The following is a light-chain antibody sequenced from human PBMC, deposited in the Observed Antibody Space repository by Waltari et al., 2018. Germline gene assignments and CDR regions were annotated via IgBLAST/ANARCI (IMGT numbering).Light chain of an antibody. CDR1: QSVGRH. V-gene: IGKV3-11*01. Sequence: EIVLTQSPATLYLSPGERATVSCRASQSVGRHLAWYQQKAGQAPRLLIYDASNRAADTPARFSGSGSGTDFTLTISSLEPEDFAVYYCQQRSTWPSVTFGGGTKVELK. CDR3: QQRSTWPSVT. J-gene: IGKJ4*01. CDR2: DAS.